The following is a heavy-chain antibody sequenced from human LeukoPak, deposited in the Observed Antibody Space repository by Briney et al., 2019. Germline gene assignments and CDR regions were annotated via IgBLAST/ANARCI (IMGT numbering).Heavy chain of an antibody. V-gene: IGHV3-30*02. CDR2: MPYDGGDK. D-gene: IGHD3-10*01. CDR3: ARDGGFIPY. Sequence: GGSLRLSCVGSGFSFSNSGMHWVRQAPGKGLEWVAFMPYDGGDKYYADSVKGRFTISRDNAKNSLYLQMNSLRADDTAVYYCARDGGFIPYWGQGTLVTVSS. J-gene: IGHJ4*02. CDR1: GFSFSNSG.